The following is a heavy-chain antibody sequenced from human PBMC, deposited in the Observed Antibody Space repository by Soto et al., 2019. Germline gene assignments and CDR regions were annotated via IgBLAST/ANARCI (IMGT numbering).Heavy chain of an antibody. D-gene: IGHD5-18*01. J-gene: IGHJ4*02. CDR2: IYWDDDK. V-gene: IGHV2-5*02. CDR3: AHSIVPLPPTTAMALFDY. CDR1: GFSLSTSGVG. Sequence: QITLKESGPTLVKPTQTLTLTCTFSGFSLSTSGVGVGWIRQPPGKALEWLALIYWDDDKRYSPSLKSRLTITKDTSKNQVVLTMTNMDPVDTATYYCAHSIVPLPPTTAMALFDYWGQGTLVTVSS.